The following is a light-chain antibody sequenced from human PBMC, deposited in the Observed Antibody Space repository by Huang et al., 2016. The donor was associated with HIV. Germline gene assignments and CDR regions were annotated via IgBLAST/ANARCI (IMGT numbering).Light chain of an antibody. CDR3: MQGIHLPAS. J-gene: IGKJ4*01. CDR1: QSLLHSDGKTY. V-gene: IGKV2-29*02. CDR2: EVS. Sequence: DIVMTQTPLSLSVTPGQPASISCKSSQSLLHSDGKTYLYWYLQKPGQSPQLLIYEVSGRFSGVPDRFRGSGSGTDFTLKISRVEAEDVGVYYCMQGIHLPASFGGGTKVEIK.